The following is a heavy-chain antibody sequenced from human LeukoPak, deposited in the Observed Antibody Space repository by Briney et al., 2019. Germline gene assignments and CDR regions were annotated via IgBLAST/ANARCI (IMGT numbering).Heavy chain of an antibody. CDR1: GGSFSGYY. V-gene: IGHV4-34*01. Sequence: SETLSLTCAVYGGSFSGYYWSWIRQSPGKGPEWIGEINHSGSTNYNPSLKSRVTISVDTSKNQFSLKLSSVTAADTAVYYCARGSWRASLSRRSGYDPVGFDYWGQGTLVTVSS. CDR2: INHSGST. J-gene: IGHJ4*02. D-gene: IGHD5-12*01. CDR3: ARGSWRASLSRRSGYDPVGFDY.